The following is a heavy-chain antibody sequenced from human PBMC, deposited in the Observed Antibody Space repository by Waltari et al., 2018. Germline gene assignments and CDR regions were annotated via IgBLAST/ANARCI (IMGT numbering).Heavy chain of an antibody. CDR3: AKDVVGYTWDEGVDTIDV. Sequence: VQLVESGGGVVHPGRSLRLSWEASGFSVRSSFMTWVRRAPGKGLECVAILYSAGATYYSQSVRGRFLIARDNSKNILYLQMDDLTAEDTAVYYCAKDVVGYTWDEGVDTIDVWGQGAEVVVSS. J-gene: IGHJ3*01. V-gene: IGHV3-66*01. CDR1: GFSVRSSF. CDR2: LYSAGAT. D-gene: IGHD3-3*01.